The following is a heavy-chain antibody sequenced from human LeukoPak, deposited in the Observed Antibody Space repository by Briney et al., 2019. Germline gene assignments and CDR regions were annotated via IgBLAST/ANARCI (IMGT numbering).Heavy chain of an antibody. Sequence: PGGSLRLSCAASGFTFSNYAMTWVRQAPGKGLEWVSAISGSGLTTYYADSVRGRFTISRDNFRNTLYLQMNSLRAEDTAVYYCARGRPHGNDYWGQGTLVTVSS. J-gene: IGHJ4*02. CDR2: ISGSGLTT. CDR1: GFTFSNYA. D-gene: IGHD4-23*01. CDR3: ARGRPHGNDY. V-gene: IGHV3-23*01.